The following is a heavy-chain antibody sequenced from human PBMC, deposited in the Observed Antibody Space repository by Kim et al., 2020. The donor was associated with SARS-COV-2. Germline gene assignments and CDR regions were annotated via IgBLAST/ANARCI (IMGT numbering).Heavy chain of an antibody. D-gene: IGHD3-9*01. CDR2: ISYDGSNK. J-gene: IGHJ6*02. CDR3: AKVALRYFDWLPAYYYGMDV. CDR1: GFTFSSYG. V-gene: IGHV3-30*18. Sequence: GGSLRLSCAASGFTFSSYGMHWVRQAPGKGLEWVAVISYDGSNKYYADSVKGRFTISRDNSKNTLYLQMNSLRAEDTAVYYCAKVALRYFDWLPAYYYGMDVCGQGTTVTLSS.